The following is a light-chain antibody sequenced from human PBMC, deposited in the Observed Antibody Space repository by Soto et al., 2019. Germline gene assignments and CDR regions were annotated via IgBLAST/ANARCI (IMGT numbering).Light chain of an antibody. J-gene: IGKJ1*01. Sequence: DIVLTQSPGTLSLSPGERATLSCRASQSVSSNLVWYQQKPGQAPRLLIYGASSRATGIPDRFSGSGSGTDFTLTISRLEPEDFAVYYCQQYGSSPWTFGQGTKVDIK. V-gene: IGKV3-20*01. CDR1: QSVSSN. CDR3: QQYGSSPWT. CDR2: GAS.